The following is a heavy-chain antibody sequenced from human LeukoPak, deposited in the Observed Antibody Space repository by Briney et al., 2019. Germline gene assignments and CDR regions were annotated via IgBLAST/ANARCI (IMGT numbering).Heavy chain of an antibody. D-gene: IGHD3-16*02. CDR2: INHSGST. CDR3: ARGRDDYVWGSYRYTGTFDY. J-gene: IGHJ4*02. Sequence: SETLSLTCAVYGGSFSGYYWSWIRQPPGKGLEWIGEINHSGSTNYNPSLQSRVTISVDTSKNQFSLKLSSVTAADTAVYYCARGRDDYVWGSYRYTGTFDYWGQGTLVTVSS. CDR1: GGSFSGYY. V-gene: IGHV4-34*01.